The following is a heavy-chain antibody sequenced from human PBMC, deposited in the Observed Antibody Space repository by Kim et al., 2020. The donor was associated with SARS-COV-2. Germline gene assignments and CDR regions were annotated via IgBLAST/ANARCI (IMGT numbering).Heavy chain of an antibody. J-gene: IGHJ6*02. CDR3: ARSGQLDYCSGGSCYSYYYYGMDV. D-gene: IGHD2-15*01. CDR2: INHSGST. CDR1: GGSFSGYY. V-gene: IGHV4-34*01. Sequence: SETLSLTCAVYGGSFSGYYWSWIRQPPGKGLEWIGEINHSGSTNYNPSLKSRVTISVDTSKNQFSLKLSSVTAADTAVYYCARSGQLDYCSGGSCYSYYYYGMDVWGQGTTVTVSS.